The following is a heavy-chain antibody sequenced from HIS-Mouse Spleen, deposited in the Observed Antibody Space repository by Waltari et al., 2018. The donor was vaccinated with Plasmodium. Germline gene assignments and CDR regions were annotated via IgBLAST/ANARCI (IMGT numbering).Heavy chain of an antibody. CDR1: GFPLSSYG. CDR2: ISYDGSNK. CDR3: AKEVLGYYDFWSRPDY. V-gene: IGHV3-30*18. D-gene: IGHD3-3*01. J-gene: IGHJ4*02. Sequence: QVQLVESGGGVVQPGRSLRLSCAASGFPLSSYGMHGVRQAPGKGLEWVAVISYDGSNKYYADSVKGRFTISRDNSKNTLYLQMNSLRAEDTAVYYCAKEVLGYYDFWSRPDYWGQGTLVTVSS.